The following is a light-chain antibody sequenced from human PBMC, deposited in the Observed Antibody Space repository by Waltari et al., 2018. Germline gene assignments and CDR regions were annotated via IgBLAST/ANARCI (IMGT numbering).Light chain of an antibody. J-gene: IGKJ1*01. CDR2: GAS. Sequence: IVLTQSPGTLSLSPGERATLSCRASQSVSRYLAWYQQKPGQAPRLLIYGASTRAAGIPDRFSGSGSGTDFSLTISRLEAEDFAVYYCQHHVRLPATFGQGTKVEIK. V-gene: IGKV3-20*01. CDR1: QSVSRY. CDR3: QHHVRLPAT.